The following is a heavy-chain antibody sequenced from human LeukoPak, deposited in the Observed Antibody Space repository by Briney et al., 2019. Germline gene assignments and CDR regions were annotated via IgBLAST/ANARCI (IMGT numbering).Heavy chain of an antibody. D-gene: IGHD2-2*02. J-gene: IGHJ3*01. Sequence: HPGGSLRLSCAASGFTFSSYWMSWVRQAPGKGLEWVANIKQDGSEKYYVDSVKGRFTISRDNAKNSLYLQMNSLRAEDTAVYYCARDWAVPAAINVFDFWGQGTMVTVSS. CDR2: IKQDGSEK. CDR1: GFTFSSYW. V-gene: IGHV3-7*01. CDR3: ARDWAVPAAINVFDF.